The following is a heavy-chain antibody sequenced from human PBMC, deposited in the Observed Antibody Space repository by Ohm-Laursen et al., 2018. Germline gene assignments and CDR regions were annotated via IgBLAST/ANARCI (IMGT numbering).Heavy chain of an antibody. J-gene: IGHJ5*02. CDR2: INHSGST. V-gene: IGHV4-34*01. CDR3: ARQEGYCSSTSCYEVWFDP. D-gene: IGHD2-2*01. Sequence: GTLSLTWAVYGGSFSGYYWSWIRQPPGKGLEWIGEINHSGSTNYNPSLKSRVTISVDTSKNQFSLKLSSVTAADTAVYYCARQEGYCSSTSCYEVWFDPWGQGTLVTVSS. CDR1: GGSFSGYY.